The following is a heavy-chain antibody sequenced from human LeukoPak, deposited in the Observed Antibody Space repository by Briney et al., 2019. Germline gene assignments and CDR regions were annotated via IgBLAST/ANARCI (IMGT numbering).Heavy chain of an antibody. V-gene: IGHV1-69*01. J-gene: IGHJ6*02. CDR2: IIPFFGTP. CDR3: ARGKDHYYYGMDV. Sequence: SVTVSCTTSGGVFRSYAINWVRQAPGQGLEWMGLIIPFFGTPNYAQRFQGRVTITADESTSTTYMELSSLRSGDTAVYYCARGKDHYYYGMDVWGQGTTVTVSS. CDR1: GGVFRSYA.